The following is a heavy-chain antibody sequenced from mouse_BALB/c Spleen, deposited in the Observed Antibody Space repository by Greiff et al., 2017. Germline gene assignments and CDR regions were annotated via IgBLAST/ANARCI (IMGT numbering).Heavy chain of an antibody. V-gene: IGHV2-2*02. CDR2: IWSGGST. D-gene: IGHD2-4*01. Sequence: QVQLKESGPGLVQPSQSLSITCTVSGFSLTSYGVHWVRQSPGKGLEWLGVIWSGGSTDYNAAFISRPSISKDNSKSQVFFKMNSLQANDTAIYYCARRLRRVGYAMDYWGQGTSVTVSS. CDR1: GFSLTSYG. J-gene: IGHJ4*01. CDR3: ARRLRRVGYAMDY.